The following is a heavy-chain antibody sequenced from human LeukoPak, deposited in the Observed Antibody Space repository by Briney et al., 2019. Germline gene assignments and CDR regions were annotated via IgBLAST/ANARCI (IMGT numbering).Heavy chain of an antibody. Sequence: GGSLRLSCAASGFTFSSYGLHWVRQAPGKGLEWVAFIRYNGNNKYYADSVKGRFTISRDNSKNTLYLQMNSLRAEDTAVYYCAKDKFAGQAVGATTTLDYWGQGTLVTVSS. J-gene: IGHJ4*02. V-gene: IGHV3-30*02. CDR3: AKDKFAGQAVGATTTLDY. D-gene: IGHD1-26*01. CDR2: IRYNGNNK. CDR1: GFTFSSYG.